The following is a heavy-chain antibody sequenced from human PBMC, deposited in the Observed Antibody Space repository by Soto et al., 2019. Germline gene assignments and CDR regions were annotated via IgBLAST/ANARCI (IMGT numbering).Heavy chain of an antibody. CDR1: GFTFSSYG. CDR2: ISYDGSIT. CDR3: AKDMNSVPEY. Sequence: LSLSCAASGFTFSSYGMHWVRQAPGKGLEWVAVISYDGSITSYADSVKGRFTVSRDNARDMLYLQMNSLRAEDTAVYYCAKDMNSVPEYWGQGTLVTVSS. J-gene: IGHJ4*02. V-gene: IGHV3-30*18. D-gene: IGHD1-7*01.